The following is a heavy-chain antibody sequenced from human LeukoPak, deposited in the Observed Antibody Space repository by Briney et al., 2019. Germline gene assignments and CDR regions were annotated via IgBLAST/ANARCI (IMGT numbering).Heavy chain of an antibody. V-gene: IGHV3-30*03. CDR3: ARAERGGATSGAFDI. Sequence: PGGSLRLSCAASGFSFGSYGIHWVRQAPNKGLEWVAVISHEGSNRYHADSVKGRFTISRDNSKNMVYLQMNSLRAEDTAVYYCARAERGGATSGAFDIWGQGTMVTVSS. D-gene: IGHD1-26*01. CDR1: GFSFGSYG. CDR2: ISHEGSNR. J-gene: IGHJ3*02.